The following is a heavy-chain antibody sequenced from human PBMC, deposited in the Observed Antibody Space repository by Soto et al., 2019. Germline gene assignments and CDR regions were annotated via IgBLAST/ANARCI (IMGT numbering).Heavy chain of an antibody. V-gene: IGHV1-18*01. CDR3: ARGGGFSSGWSSFDY. J-gene: IGHJ4*02. Sequence: ASVKVSCKASGYTFTSCGISWLRQAPGQGIEWMGWISAYNGNTNYAQKLQGRVTMTTDTSTSTAYMELRSLRSDDTALYYCARGGGFSSGWSSFDYWGQGTLVTVSS. CDR2: ISAYNGNT. CDR1: GYTFTSCG. D-gene: IGHD6-19*01.